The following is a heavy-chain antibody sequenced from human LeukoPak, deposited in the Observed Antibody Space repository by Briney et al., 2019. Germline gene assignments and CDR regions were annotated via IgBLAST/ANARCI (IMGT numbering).Heavy chain of an antibody. CDR3: ARDSTSEGYCSSTSCYSGAFDI. Sequence: GGSLRLSCAASGFTLSSNYMSWDRQAPGKGLEGVSVIYSGGSTYYADSVKGRFTISRDNSKNTLYLQMNSLRAEDTAVYYCARDSTSEGYCSSTSCYSGAFDIWGQGTMVTVSS. J-gene: IGHJ3*02. D-gene: IGHD2-2*01. V-gene: IGHV3-66*01. CDR1: GFTLSSNY. CDR2: IYSGGST.